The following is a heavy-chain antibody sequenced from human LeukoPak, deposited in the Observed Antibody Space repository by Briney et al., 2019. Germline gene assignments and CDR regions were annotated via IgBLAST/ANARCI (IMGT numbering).Heavy chain of an antibody. J-gene: IGHJ6*03. CDR3: AGVRSSPTLKYYYMGV. V-gene: IGHV3-21*01. Sequence: GGSLRLSCAASGFTFSSYSMNWVRQAPGKGLEWVSSISSSSSYIYYADSVKGRFTISRDNAKNSLYLQMNSLRAEDTAVYYCAGVRSSPTLKYYYMGVRGKGTTVTVSS. D-gene: IGHD6-19*01. CDR2: ISSSSSYI. CDR1: GFTFSSYS.